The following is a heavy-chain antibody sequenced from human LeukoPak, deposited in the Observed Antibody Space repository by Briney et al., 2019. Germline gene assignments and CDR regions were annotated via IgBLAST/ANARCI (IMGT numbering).Heavy chain of an antibody. J-gene: IGHJ6*03. D-gene: IGHD4-11*01. Sequence: SETLSLTCTVSGGSISSYYWSWIRQPPGKGLEWIGYIYYSGSTNYNPSLKSRVTISVDTSKNQFSLKLSSVTAADTAVYYCARGRNAPPFYYHYYMDVWGKGTTLTVSS. CDR1: GGSISSYY. CDR3: ARGRNAPPFYYHYYMDV. V-gene: IGHV4-59*01. CDR2: IYYSGST.